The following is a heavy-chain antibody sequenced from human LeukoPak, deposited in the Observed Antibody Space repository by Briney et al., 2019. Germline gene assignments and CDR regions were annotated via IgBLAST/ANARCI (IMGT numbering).Heavy chain of an antibody. CDR3: VRGSATPGVDY. CDR1: GFTFSTYW. V-gene: IGHV3-74*01. Sequence: PGGSLRLSCAASGFTFSTYWMHWVRQAPGKGLVCVSRINSHGTNTFYADSVKGRFTISRDNAKNTLYLQMNRLKVGDTAAYYCVRGSATPGVDYWGQGTLVTVSS. D-gene: IGHD4-23*01. J-gene: IGHJ4*02. CDR2: INSHGTNT.